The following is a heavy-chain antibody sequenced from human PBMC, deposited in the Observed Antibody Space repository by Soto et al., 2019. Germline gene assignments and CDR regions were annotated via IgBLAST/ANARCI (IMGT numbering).Heavy chain of an antibody. J-gene: IGHJ4*02. D-gene: IGHD1-7*01. Sequence: SETLSLTCAVSGGSFTGNNWWTWVRQPPGQGLEWIGEIYRTGSTNYNPSLKSRVTISLDKSENQFSLKVTSLTAADTAVYYCASRDPGTSVDYWGQGTLVTVSS. V-gene: IGHV4-4*02. CDR1: GGSFTGNNW. CDR2: IYRTGST. CDR3: ASRDPGTSVDY.